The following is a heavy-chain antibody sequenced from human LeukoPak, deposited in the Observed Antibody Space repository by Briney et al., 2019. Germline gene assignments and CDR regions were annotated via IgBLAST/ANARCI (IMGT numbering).Heavy chain of an antibody. J-gene: IGHJ4*02. CDR2: FDLEDGET. CDR1: GYTLTELS. V-gene: IGHV1-24*01. Sequence: GASVKVSCKVSGYTLTELSMHWVRQAPGKGLEWMGGFDLEDGETIYAQKFQGRVTMTEDTSTDTAYMELSSLRSEDTAVYYCATAYCSGGSCYPCFDYWGQGTLVTVSS. CDR3: ATAYCSGGSCYPCFDY. D-gene: IGHD2-15*01.